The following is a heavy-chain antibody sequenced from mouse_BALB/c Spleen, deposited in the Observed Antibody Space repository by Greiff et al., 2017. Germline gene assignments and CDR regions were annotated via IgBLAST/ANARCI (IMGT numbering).Heavy chain of an antibody. CDR3: ARAESDDGYYGFAY. J-gene: IGHJ3*01. V-gene: IGHV5-6-5*01. CDR1: GFTFSSYA. CDR2: ISSGGST. Sequence: EVKLMESGGGLVKPGGSLKLSCAASGFTFSSYAMSWVRQTPVKRLEWVASISSGGSTYYPDSVKGRFTISRDNASNILYLQMSSLRSEDTAMYYCARAESDDGYYGFAYWGQGTLVTVSA. D-gene: IGHD2-3*01.